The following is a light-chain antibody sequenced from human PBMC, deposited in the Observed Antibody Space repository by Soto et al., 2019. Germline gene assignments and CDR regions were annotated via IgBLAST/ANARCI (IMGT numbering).Light chain of an antibody. Sequence: EERATLSCRASQSVSSSYLTWYQQKPGQAPRLLIYGTSSRATGIPDRFSGSGSGTDFTLTISRLEPEDFAVYYCQQYGSSRAFGYGSQ. CDR1: QSVSSSY. V-gene: IGKV3-20*01. CDR2: GTS. J-gene: IGKJ1*01. CDR3: QQYGSSRA.